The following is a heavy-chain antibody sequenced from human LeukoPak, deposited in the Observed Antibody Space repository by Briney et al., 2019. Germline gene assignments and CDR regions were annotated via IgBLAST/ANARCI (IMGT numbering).Heavy chain of an antibody. V-gene: IGHV3-74*03. D-gene: IGHD3-10*01. CDR3: ARSYYGSGSYHSAPFFDF. CDR2: ISSDGSTT. CDR1: GFAFNSYW. J-gene: IGHJ4*01. Sequence: GGSVRLSCAATGFAFNSYWMHWVRQVPGKGLVWVSGISSDGSTTTYADSVKGRFTISRDDAKSTVYLEMNGRRADDTGIYYCARSYYGSGSYHSAPFFDFWGHGTLVIVSS.